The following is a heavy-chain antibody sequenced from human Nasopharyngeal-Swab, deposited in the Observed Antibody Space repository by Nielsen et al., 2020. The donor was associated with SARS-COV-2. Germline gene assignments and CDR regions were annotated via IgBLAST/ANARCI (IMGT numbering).Heavy chain of an antibody. J-gene: IGHJ4*02. CDR3: ARVSRGLMVYAMGDLGY. V-gene: IGHV1-46*01. Sequence: ASVKVSCKASGYTFTSYYMHWVRQAPGQGLEWMGIIDPSGGSTSYAQKFQGRVTMTRDTSTSTVYMELSSLRSEDTAVYYCARVSRGLMVYAMGDLGYWGQGTLVTVSS. D-gene: IGHD2-8*01. CDR2: IDPSGGST. CDR1: GYTFTSYY.